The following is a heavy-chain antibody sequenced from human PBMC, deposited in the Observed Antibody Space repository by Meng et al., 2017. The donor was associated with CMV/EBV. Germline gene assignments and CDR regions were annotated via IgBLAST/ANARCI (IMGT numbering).Heavy chain of an antibody. D-gene: IGHD4-23*01. Sequence: GESLKISCAASGFTVSSNYMSWVRQAPGKGLEWVSVICSGGSTYYADSVKGRFTISRDNSKNTLYLQMNSLRAEDTAVYYCASDGGQYDYWGQGTLVTVSS. CDR2: ICSGGST. CDR3: ASDGGQYDY. J-gene: IGHJ4*02. V-gene: IGHV3-53*01. CDR1: GFTVSSNY.